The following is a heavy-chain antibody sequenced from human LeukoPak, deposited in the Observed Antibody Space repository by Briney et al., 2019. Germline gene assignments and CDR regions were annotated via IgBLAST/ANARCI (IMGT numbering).Heavy chain of an antibody. CDR3: AKHQSWNDARLLDY. CDR2: ISSSSSYI. V-gene: IGHV3-21*04. J-gene: IGHJ4*02. Sequence: GGSLRLSCAASGFTFSSYSMNWVRQAPGKGLEWVSPISSSSSYIYYADSVKGRFTISRDNAKNSLYLQMNSLRAEDTAVYYCAKHQSWNDARLLDYWGQGTLVTVSS. CDR1: GFTFSSYS. D-gene: IGHD1-1*01.